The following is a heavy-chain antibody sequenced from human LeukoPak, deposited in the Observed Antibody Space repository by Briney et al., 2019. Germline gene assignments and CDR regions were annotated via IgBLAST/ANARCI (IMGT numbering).Heavy chain of an antibody. Sequence: GGSLRLSCAASGFTFSSYWMHWVRQAPGKGLEWVSGINWNGSITGYADSVKGRFTISRDNAKNSLYLQMNSLRAEDTALYYCARESYYYGSGSYYYWGQGTLVTVSS. V-gene: IGHV3-20*04. CDR3: ARESYYYGSGSYYY. CDR1: GFTFSSYW. J-gene: IGHJ4*02. CDR2: INWNGSIT. D-gene: IGHD3-10*01.